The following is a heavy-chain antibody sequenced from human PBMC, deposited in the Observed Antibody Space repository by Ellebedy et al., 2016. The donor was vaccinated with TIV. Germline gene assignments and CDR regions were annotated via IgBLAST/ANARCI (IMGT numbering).Heavy chain of an antibody. CDR1: GYTFTSDY. D-gene: IGHD5/OR15-5a*01. V-gene: IGHV1-46*01. J-gene: IGHJ6*02. Sequence: AASVKVSCKASGYTFTSDYMHWVRQAPGHGLEWMGIIDSSGATTDYAQKFQGRVTMTRDTSTRTVYMELSSLRSEDTAVYYCARDRIVSSTSDLYYGMDVWGQGTTVTVSS. CDR3: ARDRIVSSTSDLYYGMDV. CDR2: IDSSGATT.